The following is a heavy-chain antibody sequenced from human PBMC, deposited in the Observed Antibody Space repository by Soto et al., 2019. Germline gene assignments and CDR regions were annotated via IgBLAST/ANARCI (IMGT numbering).Heavy chain of an antibody. V-gene: IGHV3-23*04. J-gene: IGHJ4*02. CDR1: GFTFNNYV. D-gene: IGHD3-16*01. Sequence: EVQLVESGGDLVQPGRSLRLSCAPSGFTFNNYVMTWVRQAPGKGLEWVSSSTKNSGTTLYADSVKGRFTISRDNFNNTLLLQMNSLRVEDTAVYYCARVGLGGVLDYWGQGALVTVSS. CDR2: STKNSGTT. CDR3: ARVGLGGVLDY.